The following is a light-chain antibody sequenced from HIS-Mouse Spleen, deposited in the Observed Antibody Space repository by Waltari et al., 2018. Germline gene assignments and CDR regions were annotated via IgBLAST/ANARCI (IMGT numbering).Light chain of an antibody. CDR2: EDN. J-gene: IGLJ2*01. Sequence: NFMLTQPHSVSESPGKTVTISCTGSSGSIASNYVQWYQQRPGSAPTPVIDEDNQRPAGVPDRFSGSIDSSSNSASLTISGLKTEDEADYYCQSYDSSNHVVFGGGTKLTVL. V-gene: IGLV6-57*02. CDR1: SGSIASNY. CDR3: QSYDSSNHVV.